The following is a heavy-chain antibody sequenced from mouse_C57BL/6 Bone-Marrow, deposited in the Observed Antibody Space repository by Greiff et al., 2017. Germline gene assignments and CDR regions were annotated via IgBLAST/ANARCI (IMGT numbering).Heavy chain of an antibody. V-gene: IGHV5-4*01. J-gene: IGHJ3*01. Sequence: EVHLVESGGGLVKPGGSLKLSCAASGFTFSSYAMSWVRQTPEKRLEWVATISDGGSYTYYPDNVKGRFTISRDNAKNNLYLQMSHLRSEDTAMYYCARDQDDYVVQFAYWGQGTLVTVSA. CDR1: GFTFSSYA. D-gene: IGHD2-4*01. CDR3: ARDQDDYVVQFAY. CDR2: ISDGGSYT.